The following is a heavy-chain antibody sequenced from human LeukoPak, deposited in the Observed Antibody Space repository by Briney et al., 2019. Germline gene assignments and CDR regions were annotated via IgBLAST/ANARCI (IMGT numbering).Heavy chain of an antibody. Sequence: GGSLRLSCAASGFTFSSYAMHWVRQAPGKGPEWVAVISYDGSNKYYADSVKGRFTISRDNSKNTLYLQMNSLRAEDTAVYYCARVTTTGNFDYWGQGTLVTVSS. CDR3: ARVTTTGNFDY. V-gene: IGHV3-30*01. J-gene: IGHJ4*02. CDR1: GFTFSSYA. CDR2: ISYDGSNK. D-gene: IGHD4-17*01.